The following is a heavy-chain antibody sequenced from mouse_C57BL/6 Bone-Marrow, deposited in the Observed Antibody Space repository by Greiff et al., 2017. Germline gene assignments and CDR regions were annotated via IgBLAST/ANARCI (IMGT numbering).Heavy chain of an antibody. CDR2: INPGSGGT. J-gene: IGHJ3*01. D-gene: IGHD1-1*02. CDR3: ARRWAY. CDR1: GYAFTNYL. V-gene: IGHV1-54*01. Sequence: QVQLQQSGAELVRPGTSVKVYCKASGYAFTNYLIEWVKQRPGQGLEWIGVINPGSGGTNYNEKFKGKATLTADKSSSTAYMQLSSLTSEDSAVYFCARRWAYWGQGTLVTVSA.